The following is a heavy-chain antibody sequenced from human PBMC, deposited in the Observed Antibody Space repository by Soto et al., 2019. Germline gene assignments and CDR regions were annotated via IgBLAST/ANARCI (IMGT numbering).Heavy chain of an antibody. CDR1: GGSISSSYYY. CDR2: FFYSGST. D-gene: IGHD1-1*01. J-gene: IGHJ3*02. V-gene: IGHV4-39*01. Sequence: QLQLQESGPGLVKPSEALSLTCSVSGGSISSSYYYWGWIRQPPGKGLEWILNFFYSGSTHYNPSLKSRVTISVDTSKNQFSLNLNSVTAADTAVYYCARQGLEDAFDIWGQGTVVTVSS. CDR3: ARQGLEDAFDI.